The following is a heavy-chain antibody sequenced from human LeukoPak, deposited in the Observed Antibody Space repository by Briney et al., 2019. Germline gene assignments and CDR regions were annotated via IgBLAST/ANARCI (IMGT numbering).Heavy chain of an antibody. J-gene: IGHJ4*02. CDR3: ARVVGGGGFDY. CDR2: IYYSGST. CDR1: GGSISSYY. D-gene: IGHD3-16*01. V-gene: IGHV4-59*08. Sequence: SETLSLTCTVSGGSISSYYWSWIRQPPGKGLEWIGYIYYSGSTNYNPSLKSRVTISVDTSKNQFSLKLSSVTAADTAVYYCARVVGGGGFDYWGQGTLVTVSS.